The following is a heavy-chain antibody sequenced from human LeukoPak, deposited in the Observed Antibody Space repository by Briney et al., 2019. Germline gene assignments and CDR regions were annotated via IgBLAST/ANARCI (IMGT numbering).Heavy chain of an antibody. Sequence: ASVKVSCKASGYTFTSYDINWVRQANGQGLEWMGRMDPSSGKTVFAQKFQGRLTMTRNTSINTAYMELSSLRSDDSAVYFCARAVLWFGELDWFDPWGQGTLVIVSS. J-gene: IGHJ5*02. CDR2: MDPSSGKT. CDR3: ARAVLWFGELDWFDP. CDR1: GYTFTSYD. V-gene: IGHV1-8*01. D-gene: IGHD3-10*01.